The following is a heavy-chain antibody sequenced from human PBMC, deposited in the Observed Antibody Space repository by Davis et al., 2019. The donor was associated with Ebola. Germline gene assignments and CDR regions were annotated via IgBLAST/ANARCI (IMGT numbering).Heavy chain of an antibody. Sequence: SVKVSCKASGGTFSSYAITWVRQAPGQGLEWMGGIVPIFGTANYAQKFQGRVTITADESTSTAYMELRSLRSDDTAVYYCARDRGGSYYGYFDYWGQGTLVTVSS. V-gene: IGHV1-69*13. CDR2: IVPIFGTA. CDR1: GGTFSSYA. CDR3: ARDRGGSYYGYFDY. D-gene: IGHD1-26*01. J-gene: IGHJ4*02.